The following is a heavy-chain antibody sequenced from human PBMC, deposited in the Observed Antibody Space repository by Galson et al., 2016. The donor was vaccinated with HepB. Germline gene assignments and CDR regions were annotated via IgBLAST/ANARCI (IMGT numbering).Heavy chain of an antibody. D-gene: IGHD6-19*01. V-gene: IGHV4-38-2*01. CDR3: AKLEQFLVED. J-gene: IGHJ4*02. CDR1: GFTFGDHY. CDR2: VYRTGDT. Sequence: LRLSCAGAGFTFGDHYIHWIRQVPGKGLEWIGRVYRTGDTYYNPSLASRVTISMDKINGQFSLGLNFVTAADTATYYCAKLEQFLVEDWGQGTLVIVSS.